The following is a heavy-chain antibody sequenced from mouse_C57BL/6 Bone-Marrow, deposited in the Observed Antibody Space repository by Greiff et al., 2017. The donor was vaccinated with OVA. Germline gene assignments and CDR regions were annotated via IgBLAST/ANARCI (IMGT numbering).Heavy chain of an antibody. J-gene: IGHJ3*01. CDR2: IYPRSGNT. V-gene: IGHV1-81*01. D-gene: IGHD2-5*01. Sequence: QVQLKQSGAELARPGASVKLSCKASGYTFTSYGISWVKQRTGQGLEWIGEIYPRSGNTYYNEKFKGKATLTADKSSSTAYMELRSLTSEDSAVYFCARNSNWFAYWGQGTLVTVSA. CDR1: GYTFTSYG. CDR3: ARNSNWFAY.